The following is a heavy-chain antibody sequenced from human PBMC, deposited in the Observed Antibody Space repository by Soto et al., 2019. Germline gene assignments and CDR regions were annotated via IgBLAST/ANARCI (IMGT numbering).Heavy chain of an antibody. CDR2: IYWNDDK. CDR1: GFSLSTSGLG. J-gene: IGHJ4*02. CDR3: AHRPSGWYFVDY. D-gene: IGHD6-19*01. Sequence: QITLKESGPTLVRPTQTLTLTCTCSGFSLSTSGLGVGWIRQPPGKDREWLTLIYWNDDKCYSPSLKARLTITTDSYLNQVVLKMTNINTVDTATYYCAHRPSGWYFVDYWGQLILVTGSS. V-gene: IGHV2-5*01.